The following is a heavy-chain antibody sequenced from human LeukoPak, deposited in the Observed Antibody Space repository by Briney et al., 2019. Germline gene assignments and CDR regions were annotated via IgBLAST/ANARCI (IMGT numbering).Heavy chain of an antibody. CDR2: IKQDGSEK. Sequence: TGGSLRLSCSTSGFIFSSHDMSWVRQAPGKGLEWVANIKQDGSEKYYVDSVKGRFTISRDNAKNSLYLQMNSLRAEDTAVYYCARKNGLDYWGQGTLVTVSS. CDR3: ARKNGLDY. J-gene: IGHJ4*02. V-gene: IGHV3-7*01. CDR1: GFIFSSHD.